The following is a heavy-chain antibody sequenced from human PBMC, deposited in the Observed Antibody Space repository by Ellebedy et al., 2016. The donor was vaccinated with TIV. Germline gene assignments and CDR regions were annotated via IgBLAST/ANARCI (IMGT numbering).Heavy chain of an antibody. D-gene: IGHD3-10*01. J-gene: IGHJ4*02. CDR1: GYTFTSYG. CDR2: ISADNGNT. Sequence: AASVKVSCKAAGYTFTSYGISWVRQAPGQGLDWMGWISADNGNTNYAQKFQGRVTITTDTSTSTAYMELRSLRSDETAVYYCARDPGPGSFDYWGQGTLVTVSS. V-gene: IGHV1-18*01. CDR3: ARDPGPGSFDY.